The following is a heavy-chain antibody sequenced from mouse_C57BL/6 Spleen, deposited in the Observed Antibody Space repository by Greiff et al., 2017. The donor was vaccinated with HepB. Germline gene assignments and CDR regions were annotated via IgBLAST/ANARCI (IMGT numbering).Heavy chain of an antibody. J-gene: IGHJ4*01. Sequence: EVMLVESEGGLVQPGSSMKLSCTASGFTFSDYYMAWVRQVPEKGLEWVANINYDGSSTYYLDSLKSRFIISRDNAKNILYLQMSSLKSEDTATYYCAREGDYLYAMDYWGQGTSVTVSP. D-gene: IGHD2-4*01. CDR2: INYDGSST. CDR3: AREGDYLYAMDY. V-gene: IGHV5-16*01. CDR1: GFTFSDYY.